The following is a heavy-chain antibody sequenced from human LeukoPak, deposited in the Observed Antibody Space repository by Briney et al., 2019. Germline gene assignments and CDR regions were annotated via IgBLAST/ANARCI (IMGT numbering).Heavy chain of an antibody. D-gene: IGHD1-26*01. V-gene: IGHV3-23*01. J-gene: IGHJ4*02. CDR2: ISGSGDRT. CDR1: GFTFSNYD. Sequence: GGSLRLSCAASGFTFSNYDVSWVRQAPGKGLEWVSAISGSGDRTHYADSVKGRFTISRDNSKNMLYLRTDSLRAEDTAVYYCAKPSSGNYPPTGYWGQGTLVTVSS. CDR3: AKPSSGNYPPTGY.